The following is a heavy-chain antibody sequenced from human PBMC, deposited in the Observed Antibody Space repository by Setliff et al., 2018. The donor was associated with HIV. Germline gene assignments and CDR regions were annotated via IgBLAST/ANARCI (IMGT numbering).Heavy chain of an antibody. CDR2: VYYSGSV. CDR3: AREVATITEFFDY. V-gene: IGHV4-39*07. J-gene: IGHJ4*02. CDR1: GGSISSSSYY. Sequence: PSETLSLTCIVSGGSISSSSYYWGWIRQPPGKGLEWIGNVYYSGSVDYNPSLKSRGTISVDTSKNQFSLKLSSVTAADTAVYYCAREVATITEFFDYWGQGTLVTVSS. D-gene: IGHD5-12*01.